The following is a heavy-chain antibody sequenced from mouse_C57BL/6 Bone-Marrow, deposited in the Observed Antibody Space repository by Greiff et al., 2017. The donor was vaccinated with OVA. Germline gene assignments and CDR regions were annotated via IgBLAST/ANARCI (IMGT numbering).Heavy chain of an antibody. J-gene: IGHJ3*01. V-gene: IGHV14-4*01. CDR2: IDPENGDT. Sequence: VQLKESGAELVRPGASVKLSCTASGFNIKDDYMHWVKQRPEQGLEWIGWIDPENGDTAYASKFQGQATITADTSSNPAYLQLSSLTSEDTAVYYCTTWPYWGQGTLVTVSA. CDR1: GFNIKDDY. CDR3: TTWPY.